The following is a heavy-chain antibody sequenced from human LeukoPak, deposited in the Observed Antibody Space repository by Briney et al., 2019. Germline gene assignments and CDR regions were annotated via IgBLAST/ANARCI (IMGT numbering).Heavy chain of an antibody. V-gene: IGHV4-39*01. D-gene: IGHD3-9*01. Sequence: PSQTLSLTCTVSGDSSGIPGYYCGGIGQPPGKGLEGMGSIFYSGTTSSTPSLTGRVSISVDRSTNQISLNLTSVTAADTAVYYCARHRPTSRYFDLSFEHWGQGNLVTVSS. CDR2: IFYSGTT. CDR3: ARHRPTSRYFDLSFEH. J-gene: IGHJ4*02. CDR1: GDSSGIPGYY.